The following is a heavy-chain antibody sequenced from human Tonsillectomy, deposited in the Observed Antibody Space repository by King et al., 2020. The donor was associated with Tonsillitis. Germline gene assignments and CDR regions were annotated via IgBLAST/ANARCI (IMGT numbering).Heavy chain of an antibody. CDR1: GFTFSNYA. D-gene: IGHD5-24*01. CDR3: ARDTTMAEYYFDY. J-gene: IGHJ4*02. Sequence: VQLVESGRGVVQPGRSLRLSCTASGFTFSNYAMHWVRQAPGKGLEWVAVISYHGSNKYYADSVKGRFTISRDNFKNTLYLQMNSLRTEDTAVFYCARDTTMAEYYFDYWGQGTLVTVSS. CDR2: ISYHGSNK. V-gene: IGHV3-30*04.